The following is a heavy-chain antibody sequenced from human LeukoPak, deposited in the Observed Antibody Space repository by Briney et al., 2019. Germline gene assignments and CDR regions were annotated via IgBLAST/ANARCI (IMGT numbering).Heavy chain of an antibody. CDR3: ARGGVGATPYYYYGMDV. J-gene: IGHJ6*02. V-gene: IGHV3-13*01. D-gene: IGHD1-26*01. Sequence: GGSLRLSCAASGFTFSSYDMHWVRQATGKGLEWVSAIGTAGDTYYPGSVKGRFTISRENAKNSLYLQMNSLRAGDTAVYYCARGGVGATPYYYYGMDVWGQGTTVTVSS. CDR2: IGTAGDT. CDR1: GFTFSSYD.